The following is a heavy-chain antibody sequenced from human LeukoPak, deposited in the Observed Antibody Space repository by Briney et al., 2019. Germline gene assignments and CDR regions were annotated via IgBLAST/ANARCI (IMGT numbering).Heavy chain of an antibody. CDR3: ARLTTTVTTPFDY. V-gene: IGHV3-21*01. CDR1: GFTFSIYN. CDR2: ISSSSSYI. J-gene: IGHJ4*02. Sequence: GGSLRLSCAASGFTFSIYNMNWVRQAPGKGLEWVSSISSSSSYIYYADSVKGRITISRDNAKNSLCLQMNSLRAEDTAVYYCARLTTTVTTPFDYWGQGTLVTVS. D-gene: IGHD4-17*01.